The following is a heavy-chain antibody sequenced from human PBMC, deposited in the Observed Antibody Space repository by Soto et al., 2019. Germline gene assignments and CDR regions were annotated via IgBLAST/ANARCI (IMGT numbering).Heavy chain of an antibody. D-gene: IGHD5-18*01. V-gene: IGHV4-31*03. Sequence: QVQLQESGPGLVKPSQTLSLTCTVSGGSISSGGYYWSWIRQHPGKGLEWIGYIYYSGSTYYNPSHKGRVTISVDTSKNHFSLKLSSVTAADTAVYYCARAWIRVYYYGMDVWGQGTTVTVSS. CDR3: ARAWIRVYYYGMDV. CDR1: GGSISSGGYY. J-gene: IGHJ6*02. CDR2: IYYSGST.